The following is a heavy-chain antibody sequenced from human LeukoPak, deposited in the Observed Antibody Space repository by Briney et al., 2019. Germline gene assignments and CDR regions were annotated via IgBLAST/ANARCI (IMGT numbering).Heavy chain of an antibody. CDR1: GFTFSSYA. CDR3: AKDQVLFVYSSSWQLDY. CDR2: ISGSGGST. J-gene: IGHJ4*02. V-gene: IGHV3-23*01. D-gene: IGHD6-13*01. Sequence: GGSLRLSCAASGFTFSSYAMSWVRQAPGKGLEWVSAISGSGGSTYYADSVKGRFTISRDNSKNTLYLQMNSLRAEDTAVYYCAKDQVLFVYSSSWQLDYWGQGTLVTVSS.